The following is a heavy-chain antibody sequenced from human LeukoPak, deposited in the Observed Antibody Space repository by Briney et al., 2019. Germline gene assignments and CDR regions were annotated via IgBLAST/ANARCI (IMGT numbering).Heavy chain of an antibody. CDR3: AKDIIVVVTANDAFDI. CDR2: ISYDGSNK. V-gene: IGHV3-30*18. J-gene: IGHJ3*02. CDR1: GFTFSSYG. Sequence: GRSLRLSCAASGFTFSSYGMHWVRQAPGKGLEWVAVISYDGSNKYYADSVKGRFTISRDNSKNTLYLQMNSLRAEDTAVYYCAKDIIVVVTANDAFDIWGQGTMVTVSS. D-gene: IGHD2-21*02.